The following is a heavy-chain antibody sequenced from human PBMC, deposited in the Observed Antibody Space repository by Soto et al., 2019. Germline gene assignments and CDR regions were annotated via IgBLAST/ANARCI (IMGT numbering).Heavy chain of an antibody. V-gene: IGHV1-69*13. CDR2: IIPIFGTA. CDR1: GGTFSSYA. D-gene: IGHD2-2*01. Sequence: SVKVSCKASGGTFSSYAISWVRQAPGQGLEWMGGIIPIFGTANYAQKFQGRVTITADESTSTAYMELSSLRSEDTAVYYCARGSADCRSTSCYQFGMDVWGQGTTVTVSS. CDR3: ARGSADCRSTSCYQFGMDV. J-gene: IGHJ6*02.